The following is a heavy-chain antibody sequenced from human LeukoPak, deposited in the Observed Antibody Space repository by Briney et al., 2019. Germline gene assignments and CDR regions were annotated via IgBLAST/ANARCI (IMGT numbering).Heavy chain of an antibody. Sequence: SETLSLTCTVSGGSISSYYWSWIRQPPGKGLEWIGYIYYSGSTNYNPSLKSRVTISVDTSKNQFSLKLSSVTAADTAVYYCVRQPRAGPLSSSWYRYFDYWGQGTLVTVSS. J-gene: IGHJ4*02. CDR3: VRQPRAGPLSSSWYRYFDY. V-gene: IGHV4-59*08. D-gene: IGHD6-13*01. CDR2: IYYSGST. CDR1: GGSISSYY.